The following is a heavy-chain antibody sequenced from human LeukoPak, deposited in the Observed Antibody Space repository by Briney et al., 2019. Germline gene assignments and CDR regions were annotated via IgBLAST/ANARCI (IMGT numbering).Heavy chain of an antibody. CDR1: GYTFTSYF. CDR2: INPSGGST. V-gene: IGHV1-46*01. D-gene: IGHD3-3*01. CDR3: AREMGQTYYDFWSGYSLDAFDI. J-gene: IGHJ3*02. Sequence: ASVKVSCKASGYTFTSYFMHWVRQAPGQGLEWMGIINPSGGSTSYAQKFQGRVTMTRDMATSTVYMELSSLRSEDTAVYYCAREMGQTYYDFWSGYSLDAFDIWGQGTMVTVSS.